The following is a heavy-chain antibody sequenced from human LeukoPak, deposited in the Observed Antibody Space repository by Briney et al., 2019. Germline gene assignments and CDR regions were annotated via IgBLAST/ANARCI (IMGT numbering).Heavy chain of an antibody. CDR1: GFTISSND. V-gene: IGHV3-23*01. CDR2: IRGSGGTT. D-gene: IGHD3-22*01. CDR3: AKYYYDSSGFHPYFDY. J-gene: IGHJ4*02. Sequence: PGGSLRLSCAASGFTISSNDMSWVRQAPGKGLEWVSAIRGSGGTTYYADSVKGRFTIARDTSKNTLHLQMNSLRAEDTALYYCAKYYYDSSGFHPYFDYWGQGTLVTVSS.